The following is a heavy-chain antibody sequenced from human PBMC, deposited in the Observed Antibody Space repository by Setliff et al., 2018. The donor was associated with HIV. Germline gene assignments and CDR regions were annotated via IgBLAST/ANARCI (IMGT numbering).Heavy chain of an antibody. Sequence: PGGSLRLSCAASGFTFSSYAMSWVRQAPGKGLEWVSAIGSSGVTTYYGGSVKGRFTISRDNSRNMVYLQMSGLRAEDTAVYYCATYTYGSGRLDYWGQGSLVTVSS. D-gene: IGHD4-17*01. CDR1: GFTFSSYA. V-gene: IGHV3-23*01. J-gene: IGHJ4*02. CDR2: IGSSGVTT. CDR3: ATYTYGSGRLDY.